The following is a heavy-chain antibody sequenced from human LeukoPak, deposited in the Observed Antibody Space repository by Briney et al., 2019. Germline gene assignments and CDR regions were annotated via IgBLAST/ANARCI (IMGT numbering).Heavy chain of an antibody. CDR1: GYSISSGYY. CDR3: ARHGRGVPVDI. D-gene: IGHD2-8*01. V-gene: IGHV4-38-2*02. J-gene: IGHJ3*02. CDR2: IYHSGST. Sequence: SETLSLTCTVSGYSISSGYYWGWIRQPPGKGLEWIGSIYHSGSTYYNPSLKSRVTISVDTSKNQFSLKLSSVTAADTAVYYCARHGRGVPVDIWGQGTMVTVSS.